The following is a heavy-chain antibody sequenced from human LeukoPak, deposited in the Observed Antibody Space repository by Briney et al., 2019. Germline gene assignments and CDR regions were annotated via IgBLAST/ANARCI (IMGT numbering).Heavy chain of an antibody. V-gene: IGHV4-34*01. J-gene: IGHJ6*03. CDR1: GGSFSGYY. CDR2: INHSGST. CDR3: ARGRGYCSSTSCSRNYYYYYYMDV. D-gene: IGHD2-2*01. Sequence: SETLSLTCAVYGGSFSGYYWSWNRQPPGKGLEWIGEINHSGSTNYNPSLKSRVTISVDTSKNQFSLKLSSVTAADTAVYYCARGRGYCSSTSCSRNYYYYYYMDVWGKGTTVTVSS.